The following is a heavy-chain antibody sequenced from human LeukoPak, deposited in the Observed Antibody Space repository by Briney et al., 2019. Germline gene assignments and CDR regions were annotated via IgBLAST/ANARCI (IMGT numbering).Heavy chain of an antibody. Sequence: SQTLSLTCAVSGDSISSGDYYWSWIRQPAGKGLEWIGRISSSGSTNYNPSLKSRVTISVDTSKNQFSLKLSSVTAADTAVYFCARGPYSYDSSGAFDIWGQGTMVTVSS. D-gene: IGHD3-22*01. CDR3: ARGPYSYDSSGAFDI. CDR2: ISSSGST. CDR1: GDSISSGDYY. J-gene: IGHJ3*02. V-gene: IGHV4-61*02.